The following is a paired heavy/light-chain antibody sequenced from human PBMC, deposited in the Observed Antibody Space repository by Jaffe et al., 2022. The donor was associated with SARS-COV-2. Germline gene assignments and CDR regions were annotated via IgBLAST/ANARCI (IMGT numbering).Heavy chain of an antibody. CDR1: GFIFSDYY. J-gene: IGHJ4*02. V-gene: IGHV3-11*01. CDR3: ARGNYCGGNCYPPGFGD. CDR2: ISTTGSFI. Sequence: QVQLVESGGDLVKPGGSLRLSCAASGFIFSDYYMSWIRQAPGKGLEWLSYISTTGSFINYADSVKGRFTISRDNAKNSLHLQMNSLRAEDTAVYYCARGNYCGGNCYPPGFGDWGQGTLVTVSS. D-gene: IGHD2-21*02.
Light chain of an antibody. CDR2: WAS. J-gene: IGKJ3*01. V-gene: IGKV4-1*01. CDR3: QQYYSTPFT. CDR1: QSVLYSSNNKNY. Sequence: DFVMTQSPDSLAVSLGERATINCKSSQSVLYSSNNKNYLAWYQQKPGQPPKLLFYWASTRESGVPDRFSGSGSETDFTLTISSLQAEDVAVYYCQQYYSTPFTFGPGTKVDIK.